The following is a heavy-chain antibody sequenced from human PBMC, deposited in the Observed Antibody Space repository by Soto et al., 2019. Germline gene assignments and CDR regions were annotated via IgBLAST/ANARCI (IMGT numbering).Heavy chain of an antibody. Sequence: GGSLRLSCAASGFTFSSYAMSWVRQAPGKGLEWVSAISGSGGSTYYADSVKGRFTISRDNSKNTLYLQMNSLRAEDTAVYYCARDRRYFDWLPEKNYYYYGMDVWGQGTTVTVSS. CDR2: ISGSGGST. CDR3: ARDRRYFDWLPEKNYYYYGMDV. D-gene: IGHD3-9*01. J-gene: IGHJ6*02. CDR1: GFTFSSYA. V-gene: IGHV3-23*01.